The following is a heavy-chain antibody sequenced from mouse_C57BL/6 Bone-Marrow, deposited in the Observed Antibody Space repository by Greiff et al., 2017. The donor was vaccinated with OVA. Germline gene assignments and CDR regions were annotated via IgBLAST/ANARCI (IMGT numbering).Heavy chain of an antibody. CDR1: GFTFSIYA. Sequence: EVHLVESGGGLVKPGGSLKLSCAASGFTFSIYAMSWVRQTPEKRLEWVATIGDGGSYTSYPDNVKGRFNISRDNAKNNLYLPMSHLKSEDTAMYYCARGNSGYGWYFDVWGTGTTVTVSS. CDR3: ARGNSGYGWYFDV. J-gene: IGHJ1*03. V-gene: IGHV5-4*01. D-gene: IGHD3-2*02. CDR2: IGDGGSYT.